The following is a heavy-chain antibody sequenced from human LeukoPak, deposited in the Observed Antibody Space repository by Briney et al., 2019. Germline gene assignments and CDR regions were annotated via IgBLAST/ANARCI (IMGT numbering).Heavy chain of an antibody. Sequence: PGGSLRLSCAASGFTFSSYGMHWVRQAPGKGLEWVAVISYDGSNKYYADSVKGRFTISRDNSKNTPYLQMNSLRAEDTAVYYCAKASGSSGWYEGMAVWGQGTTVTVSS. CDR2: ISYDGSNK. J-gene: IGHJ6*02. CDR1: GFTFSSYG. D-gene: IGHD6-19*01. CDR3: AKASGSSGWYEGMAV. V-gene: IGHV3-30*18.